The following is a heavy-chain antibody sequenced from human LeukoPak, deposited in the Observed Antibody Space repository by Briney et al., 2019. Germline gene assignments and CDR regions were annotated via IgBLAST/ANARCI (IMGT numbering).Heavy chain of an antibody. CDR1: GGTFSSYA. Sequence: SVKVSCNASGGTFSSYAISWVRQAPGQGLEWMGGIIPIFGTANYAQKFQGRVTITADKSTSTAYMELSSLRSEDTAVYYCARELQSPTVTNDAFDIWGQGTMVTVSS. CDR2: IIPIFGTA. J-gene: IGHJ3*02. CDR3: ARELQSPTVTNDAFDI. V-gene: IGHV1-69*06. D-gene: IGHD4-17*01.